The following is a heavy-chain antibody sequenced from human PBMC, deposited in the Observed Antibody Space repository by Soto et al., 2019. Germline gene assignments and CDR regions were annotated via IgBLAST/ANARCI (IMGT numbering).Heavy chain of an antibody. Sequence: QVQLQESGPGLVKPSETLSLTCTVSGASITSYKWTWIRQSPGKGLEWIAYMYSSGSSSYNPSLKSRATISMDTFRNQYSLQLNSATAADTAVYYCAREWSAFDYWGQGILVTVSS. CDR3: AREWSAFDY. D-gene: IGHD2-15*01. CDR2: MYSSGSS. J-gene: IGHJ4*02. V-gene: IGHV4-59*01. CDR1: GASITSYK.